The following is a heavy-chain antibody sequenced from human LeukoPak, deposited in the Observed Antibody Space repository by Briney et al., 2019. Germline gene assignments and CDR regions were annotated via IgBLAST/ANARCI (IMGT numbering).Heavy chain of an antibody. CDR2: ISNSSTYI. CDR1: GFTFSSYT. V-gene: IGHV3-21*01. D-gene: IGHD6-19*01. CDR3: ARGAYSSGWAYFDH. Sequence: GGSLRLSCAASGFTFSSYTMTWVRQAPGKGLEWVSSISNSSTYIYYADSVKGRFTISRDNAKNSLYLHMDSLRAEDTAVYYCARGAYSSGWAYFDHWGQGTLVTVSS. J-gene: IGHJ4*02.